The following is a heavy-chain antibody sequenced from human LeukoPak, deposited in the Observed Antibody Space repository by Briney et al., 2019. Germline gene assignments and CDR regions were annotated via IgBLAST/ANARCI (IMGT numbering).Heavy chain of an antibody. V-gene: IGHV3-23*01. CDR2: ISGSGGST. CDR3: AKTYYYDSSGYFYAFDM. Sequence: PGGSLRLSCAASGFTFSSYAMSWVRQAPGKGLEWASAISGSGGSTYYADSVKGRFTISRDNSKNTLYLQMNSLRAEDTAVYYCAKTYYYDSSGYFYAFDMWGQGTMVTVSS. D-gene: IGHD3-22*01. J-gene: IGHJ3*02. CDR1: GFTFSSYA.